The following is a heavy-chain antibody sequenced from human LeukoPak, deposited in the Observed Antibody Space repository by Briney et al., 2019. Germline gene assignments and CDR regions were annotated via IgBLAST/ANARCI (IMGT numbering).Heavy chain of an antibody. Sequence: GGSLRLSCAASGFTFDDYSMSWVRQAPGKGLEWVSGINWNGGSTGYADSVKGRFTISRDNAKNSLYLQMNSLRAEDTALYYCAKVGSSWYFGSWFDPWGQGTLVTVSS. CDR1: GFTFDDYS. CDR3: AKVGSSWYFGSWFDP. V-gene: IGHV3-20*04. J-gene: IGHJ5*02. D-gene: IGHD6-13*01. CDR2: INWNGGST.